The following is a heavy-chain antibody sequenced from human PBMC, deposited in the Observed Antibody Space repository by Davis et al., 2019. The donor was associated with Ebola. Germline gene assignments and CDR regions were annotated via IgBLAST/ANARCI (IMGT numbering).Heavy chain of an antibody. CDR1: GFTFDDYA. CDR2: ISWNSGSI. V-gene: IGHV3-9*01. D-gene: IGHD5-18*01. CDR3: AREGIQLWLGC. J-gene: IGHJ4*02. Sequence: PGGSLRLSCAASGFTFDDYAMHWVRQAPGKGLEWVSGISWNSGSIGYADSVKGRFTISRDNAKNSLYLQMNSLRAEDTAVYYCAREGIQLWLGCWGQGTLVTVSS.